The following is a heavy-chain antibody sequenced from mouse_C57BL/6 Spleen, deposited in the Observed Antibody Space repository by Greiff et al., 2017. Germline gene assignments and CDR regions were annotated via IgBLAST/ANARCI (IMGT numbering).Heavy chain of an antibody. Sequence: QVQLQQPGAELVKPGASVKVSCKASGYTFTSYWMHWVKQRPGQGLEWIGRIQPSDSDTTYNQKFKGKATLTVDKSSSTAYMQLSSLTSEDSAVYYCAIADYDYDGYYFDDWGQGTTLTVSS. CDR1: GYTFTSYW. CDR2: IQPSDSDT. J-gene: IGHJ2*01. CDR3: AIADYDYDGYYFDD. V-gene: IGHV1-74*01. D-gene: IGHD2-4*01.